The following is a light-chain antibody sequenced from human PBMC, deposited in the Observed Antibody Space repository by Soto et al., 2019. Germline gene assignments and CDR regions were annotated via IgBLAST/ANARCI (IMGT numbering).Light chain of an antibody. CDR3: ETWDSNIHWV. Sequence: QLVLTQSSSASPSLGSSVNLTCTLSSGHSSYIIAWHQQQPGKAPRYLMKLEGSGSYNKGSGVPDRFSGSSSGADRYLIISNLQFEDEADYYCETWDSNIHWVFGEGTKVTVL. CDR2: LEGSGSY. J-gene: IGLJ3*02. V-gene: IGLV4-60*02. CDR1: SGHSSYI.